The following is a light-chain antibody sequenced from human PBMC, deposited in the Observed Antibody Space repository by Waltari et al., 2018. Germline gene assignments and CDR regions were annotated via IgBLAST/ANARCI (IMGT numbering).Light chain of an antibody. CDR3: MQGLQPPWT. CDR1: QSLLQSNGYDY. Sequence: DIMVTQSPLSLPVTPGEPASLSGTSTQSLLQSNGYDYLDWYLQKPGQAPQLLMYLGSNRASGVPDRLSGSGSGTNFTLKISRVEAEDVGVYYCMQGLQPPWTFGQGTKVEI. CDR2: LGS. J-gene: IGKJ1*01. V-gene: IGKV2-28*01.